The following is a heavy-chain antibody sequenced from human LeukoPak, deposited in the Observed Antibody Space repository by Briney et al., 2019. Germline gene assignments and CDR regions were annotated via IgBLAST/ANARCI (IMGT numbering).Heavy chain of an antibody. CDR3: ALVIGVVTAGDPFDI. CDR2: VNFDGTTT. Sequence: PGGSLRLSCAASGFTFSNYWLHWVRQAPGKGLVWVSRVNFDGTTTNYADSVKGRLTISRDNTKTTLYLQMNSLRAEDTAVYYCALVIGVVTAGDPFDIWGQGTMVTVSS. J-gene: IGHJ3*02. D-gene: IGHD3-22*01. V-gene: IGHV3-74*01. CDR1: GFTFSNYW.